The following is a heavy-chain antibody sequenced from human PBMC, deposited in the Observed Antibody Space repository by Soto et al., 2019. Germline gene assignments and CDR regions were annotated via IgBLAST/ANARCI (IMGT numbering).Heavy chain of an antibody. J-gene: IGHJ6*02. CDR3: AKDLKVSGGFHGSLNYYYGMDV. V-gene: IGHV3-30*18. D-gene: IGHD3-10*01. CDR2: ISYDGNVK. Sequence: GGSLRLSCAASGFSFSNHGMQWVRQAPGKGLEWVAVISYDGNVKYYTDSVKGRFTISRDNSQSTLFLQMDSLWPEDAAVYYCAKDLKVSGGFHGSLNYYYGMDVWGQGTTVTVSS. CDR1: GFSFSNHG.